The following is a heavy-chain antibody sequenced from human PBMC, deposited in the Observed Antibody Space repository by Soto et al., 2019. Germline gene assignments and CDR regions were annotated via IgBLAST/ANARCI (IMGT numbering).Heavy chain of an antibody. CDR3: ASMYCSGGSCYFGPNRPFGPDYGMDV. J-gene: IGHJ6*02. Sequence: GASVKVSCKASGGTFSSYAISWVRQAPGQGLEWMGGIIPIFGTANYAQNFQGRVTITADESTSTAYMELSSLRSEDTAVYYCASMYCSGGSCYFGPNRPFGPDYGMDVWGQGTTVTVSS. CDR2: IIPIFGTA. CDR1: GGTFSSYA. D-gene: IGHD2-15*01. V-gene: IGHV1-69*13.